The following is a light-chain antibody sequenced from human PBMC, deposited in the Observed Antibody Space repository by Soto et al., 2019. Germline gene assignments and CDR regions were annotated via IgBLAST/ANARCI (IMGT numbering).Light chain of an antibody. CDR2: AAS. CDR3: LQDYNYPRT. Sequence: DIQLTQSPSVLSASVGDRVTITCRASQGINSYLAWYQQKPGKVPKLLIYAASTLHSGVQSRFSGSGSGTEFTLTIRSLQPEDSATYYCLQDYNYPRTFGQGTKVEIK. CDR1: QGINSY. V-gene: IGKV1-9*01. J-gene: IGKJ1*01.